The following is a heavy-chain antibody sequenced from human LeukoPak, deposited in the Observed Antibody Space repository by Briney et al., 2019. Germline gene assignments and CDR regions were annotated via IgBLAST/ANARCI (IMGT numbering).Heavy chain of an antibody. CDR2: ISAYNGNT. Sequence: GASVKVSCKASGYTFTSYGISWVRQAPGQGLEWMGWISAYNGNTNYAQKLQGRVTMTTDTSTSTAYMELRSLRSDDTAVYYCARSSSSWYLPSFDYWGQGTLVTVSS. D-gene: IGHD6-13*01. CDR3: ARSSSSWYLPSFDY. CDR1: GYTFTSYG. V-gene: IGHV1-18*01. J-gene: IGHJ4*02.